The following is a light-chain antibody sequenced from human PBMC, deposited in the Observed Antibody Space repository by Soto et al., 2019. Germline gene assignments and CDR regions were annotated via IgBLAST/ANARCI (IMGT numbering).Light chain of an antibody. CDR2: GAF. V-gene: IGKV3-20*01. Sequence: EIVLTQSPATLSLSPGERATLSCRASQSVSSNFAWYQQKPGQAPRLLFYGAFNRASGIPDRFSGSGSGTDFTLTISRVEPVDFAVYSCQQYHSSPLTFGHGTKVDIK. CDR1: QSVSSN. J-gene: IGKJ1*01. CDR3: QQYHSSPLT.